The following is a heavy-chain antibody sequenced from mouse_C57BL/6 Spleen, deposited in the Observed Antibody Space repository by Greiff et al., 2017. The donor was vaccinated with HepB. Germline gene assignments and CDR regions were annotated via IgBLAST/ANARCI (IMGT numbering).Heavy chain of an antibody. CDR3: ASKLGYFDY. V-gene: IGHV1-69*01. Sequence: QVQLQQPGAELVMPGASVKLSCKASGYTFTSYWMHWVKQRPGQGLEWIGEIDPSDSYTNYNQKFKGKSTLTVDKSSSTAYMQLSSLTSEDSAVYYCASKLGYFDYWGKGTTLTVSS. J-gene: IGHJ2*01. D-gene: IGHD4-1*01. CDR1: GYTFTSYW. CDR2: IDPSDSYT.